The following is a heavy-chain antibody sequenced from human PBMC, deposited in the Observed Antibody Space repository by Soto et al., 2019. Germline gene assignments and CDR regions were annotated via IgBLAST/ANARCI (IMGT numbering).Heavy chain of an antibody. D-gene: IGHD3-10*01. CDR1: GDSITSGGYY. J-gene: IGHJ5*02. Sequence: QVQLQESGPGLVKPSQTLSLTCTVSGDSITSGGYYWTWIRQHPGKGLEWIGYIYYSGVTYYNPSLKSRVTISVDTSKNQFSLKLSSVTAADTAVYYCARDLRGRGSGRFGPWGQGTLVTVSS. CDR2: IYYSGVT. CDR3: ARDLRGRGSGRFGP. V-gene: IGHV4-31*03.